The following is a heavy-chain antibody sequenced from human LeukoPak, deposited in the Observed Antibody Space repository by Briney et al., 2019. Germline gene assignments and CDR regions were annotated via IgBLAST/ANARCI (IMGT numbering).Heavy chain of an antibody. Sequence: ASVKVSCKASGYTFTGYYMHWVRQAPGQGLEWMGWINPNSGGTNYAQKFQGRVTMTRGTSISTAYMELSRLRSDDTAVYYCARKAVAGTRGAFDIWGQGTMVTVSS. J-gene: IGHJ3*02. D-gene: IGHD6-13*01. CDR2: INPNSGGT. V-gene: IGHV1-2*02. CDR3: ARKAVAGTRGAFDI. CDR1: GYTFTGYY.